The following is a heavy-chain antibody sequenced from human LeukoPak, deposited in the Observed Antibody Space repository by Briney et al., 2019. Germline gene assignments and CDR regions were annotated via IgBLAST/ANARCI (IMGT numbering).Heavy chain of an antibody. CDR1: GYTFTSYD. V-gene: IGHV1-8*01. D-gene: IGHD5-24*01. CDR3: ARALVEMVSLDY. J-gene: IGHJ4*02. Sequence: GASVKVSCKASGYTFTSYDINWVRQATGQGLEWMGWMNPNSGNTGYAQKFQGRVTMTRNTSISTAYVELSSLRSEDTAVYYCARALVEMVSLDYWGQGTLVTVSS. CDR2: MNPNSGNT.